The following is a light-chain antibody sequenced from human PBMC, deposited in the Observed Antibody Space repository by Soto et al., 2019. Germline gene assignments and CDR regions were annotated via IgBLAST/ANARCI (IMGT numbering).Light chain of an antibody. V-gene: IGKV1-33*01. CDR3: QQYDNLPLT. Sequence: DLQMTQSPSSLSASVGDRVTITCQASQDISNYLNWYQQKPGKAPKLLIYDASNLETGVPSRLSGKVYGTDFTFTISSLQPEDIATYYCQQYDNLPLTFGGGTKVEIK. J-gene: IGKJ4*01. CDR1: QDISNY. CDR2: DAS.